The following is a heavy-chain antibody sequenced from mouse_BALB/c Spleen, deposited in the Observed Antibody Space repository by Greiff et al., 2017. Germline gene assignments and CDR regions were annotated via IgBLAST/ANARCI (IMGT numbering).Heavy chain of an antibody. V-gene: IGHV1-20*02. CDR2: INPYNGDT. CDR1: GYSFTGYF. Sequence: EVQLQESGPELVKPGASVKISCKASGYSFTGYFMNWVMQSHGKSLEWIGRINPYNGDTFYNQKFKGKATLTVDKSSSTAHMELRSLASEDSAVYYCAREGIFYYYGSSSAWFAYWGQGTLVTVSA. CDR3: AREGIFYYYGSSSAWFAY. D-gene: IGHD1-1*01. J-gene: IGHJ3*01.